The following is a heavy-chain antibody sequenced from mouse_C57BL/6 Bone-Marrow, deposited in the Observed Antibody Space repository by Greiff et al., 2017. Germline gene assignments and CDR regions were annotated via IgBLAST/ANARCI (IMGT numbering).Heavy chain of an antibody. Sequence: EVQRVESGGGLVKPGGSLKLSCAASGFTFSSYAMSWFRQTPEKRLEWVATISDGGSYTYYPDNVKGRFTISRDNAKNNLYLQMSHLKSEDTAMYYCARDKGIYYYGTWYFDVWGTGTTVTVSS. V-gene: IGHV5-4*01. J-gene: IGHJ1*03. CDR2: ISDGGSYT. CDR1: GFTFSSYA. D-gene: IGHD1-1*01. CDR3: ARDKGIYYYGTWYFDV.